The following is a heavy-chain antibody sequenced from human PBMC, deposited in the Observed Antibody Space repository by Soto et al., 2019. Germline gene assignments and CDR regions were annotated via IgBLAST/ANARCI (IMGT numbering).Heavy chain of an antibody. V-gene: IGHV4-30-4*01. J-gene: IGHJ4*02. D-gene: IGHD3-22*01. CDR1: GGSISSGDYY. Sequence: QVQLQESGPGLVKPSQTLSLTCTVSGGSISSGDYYWSWIRQPPGKGLEWIGYIYYSGSTYYNPSLKSRVTISVATSKSQFSLKLSSVTAADTAVYYCARGLNYYDSSGYYGEGKYYFDYWGQGTLVTVSS. CDR2: IYYSGST. CDR3: ARGLNYYDSSGYYGEGKYYFDY.